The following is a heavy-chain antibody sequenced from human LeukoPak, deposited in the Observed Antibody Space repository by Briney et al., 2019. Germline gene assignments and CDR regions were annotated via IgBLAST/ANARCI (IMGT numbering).Heavy chain of an antibody. D-gene: IGHD3-22*01. CDR1: GFTFSFYW. V-gene: IGHV3-7*01. J-gene: IGHJ4*02. Sequence: GGSVRLSCAASGFTFSFYWMSWVRQAPGKGLEWVANIKQEGSDKYYVDSVKGRFTISRDNSKNSLYLQMNSLRAEDTAVYFCARHSNKYDYDSSGHYRSFDYWGQGTRVSVSS. CDR3: ARHSNKYDYDSSGHYRSFDY. CDR2: IKQEGSDK.